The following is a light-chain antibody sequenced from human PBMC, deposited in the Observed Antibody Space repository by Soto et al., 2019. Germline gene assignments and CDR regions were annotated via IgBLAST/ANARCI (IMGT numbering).Light chain of an antibody. CDR3: SSYTSSSTPWV. V-gene: IGLV2-14*01. J-gene: IGLJ3*02. CDR1: SSDVGGYNY. Sequence: QSALTQPASVSGSPGQSITISCTGTSSDVGGYNYVSWYQQHLGKAPKLMIYEVSNRHSGVSNRFSGSKSGNTASLTISGLQAEDEGDYYCSSYTSSSTPWVFGGGTELTVL. CDR2: EVS.